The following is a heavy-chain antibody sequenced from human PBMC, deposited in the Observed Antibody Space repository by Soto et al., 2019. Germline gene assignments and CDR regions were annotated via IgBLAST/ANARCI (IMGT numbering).Heavy chain of an antibody. J-gene: IGHJ6*03. CDR2: IYWDDDK. V-gene: IGHV2-5*02. D-gene: IGHD3-10*01. CDR1: GFSLSTSGVG. CDR3: ALLTPELWFGELPADFYYYYYYMDV. Sequence: SGPTLVKPTQTLTLTCTFSGFSLSTSGVGVGWIRQPPGKALEWLALIYWDDDKRYSPSLKSRLTITKDTSKNQVVLTMTNMDPVDTATYYCALLTPELWFGELPADFYYYYYYMDVWGKGTTVTVSS.